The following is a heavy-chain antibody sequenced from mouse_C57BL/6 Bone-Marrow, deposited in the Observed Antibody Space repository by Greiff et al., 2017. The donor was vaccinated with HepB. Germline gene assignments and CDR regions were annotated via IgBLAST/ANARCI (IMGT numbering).Heavy chain of an antibody. CDR3: AIIYYGNLLAMDD. CDR2: INPNNGGT. D-gene: IGHD2-1*01. CDR1: GYTFTDYN. V-gene: IGHV1-22*01. Sequence: EVQLQQSGPELVKPGASVKMSCKASGYTFTDYNMHWVKQSHGKSLEWIGYINPNNGGTSYNQKFKGKATLTVNKSSSTAYMELRSLTSEDSAVYYCAIIYYGNLLAMDDWGQGTSVTVSS. J-gene: IGHJ4*01.